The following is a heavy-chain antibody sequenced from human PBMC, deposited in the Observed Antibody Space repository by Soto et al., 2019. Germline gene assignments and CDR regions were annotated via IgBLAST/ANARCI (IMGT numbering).Heavy chain of an antibody. V-gene: IGHV4-61*01. CDR1: GGSVSSGSYY. Sequence: QVQLQESGPGLVKPSETLSLTCTVSGGSVSSGSYYWSWIRQPPGKGLEWIGYIYYSGSTNYNPSLKSRVNISVDTSKNQFSLKLSSVTAADTAVYYCARGVVTTNWFDPWGQGTLVTVSS. D-gene: IGHD2-21*02. CDR2: IYYSGST. CDR3: ARGVVTTNWFDP. J-gene: IGHJ5*02.